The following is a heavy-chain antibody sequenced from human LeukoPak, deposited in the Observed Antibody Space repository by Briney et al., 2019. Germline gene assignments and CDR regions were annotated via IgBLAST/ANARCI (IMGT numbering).Heavy chain of an antibody. Sequence: PGGSLRSSCAASGFTFSSYGMLWVRQAPGKGLEWVAFIRYDGSNKYYAVSVKGRFTISRDNSKNTLYLQMNSLRAEDTAVYYCAKDTDYDILTGYHAPSDLDYWGQRTLVTVSS. CDR1: GFTFSSYG. D-gene: IGHD3-9*01. CDR3: AKDTDYDILTGYHAPSDLDY. J-gene: IGHJ4*02. V-gene: IGHV3-30*02. CDR2: IRYDGSNK.